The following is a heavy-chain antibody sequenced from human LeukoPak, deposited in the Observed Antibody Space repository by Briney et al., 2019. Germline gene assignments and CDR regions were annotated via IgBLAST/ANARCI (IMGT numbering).Heavy chain of an antibody. CDR2: ISGSGSST. J-gene: IGHJ1*01. CDR3: AKAPRQQLVLYYFQH. Sequence: PGGSLRLSCAASGFTFSSYAMSWVRQAPGRGLEWVSAISGSGSSTYYADSVKGRFTISRDNSKNTLYLQMNSLRAEDTAVYYCAKAPRQQLVLYYFQHWGQGTLVTVSS. CDR1: GFTFSSYA. D-gene: IGHD6-13*01. V-gene: IGHV3-23*01.